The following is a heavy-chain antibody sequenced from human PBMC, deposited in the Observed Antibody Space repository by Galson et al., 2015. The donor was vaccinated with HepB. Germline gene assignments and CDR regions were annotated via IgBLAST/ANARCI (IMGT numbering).Heavy chain of an antibody. Sequence: SETLSLTCTVSGGSISGYYWSWIRQPPGKGLEWIGYVYHSGTTNYSPSLKSRVTISVDTSKNQFSLKLRSVTAADTAVYYCARDRASRSGLEVWGQGTTVTVSS. CDR1: GGSISGYY. J-gene: IGHJ6*02. CDR2: VYHSGTT. V-gene: IGHV4-59*01. CDR3: ARDRASRSGLEV.